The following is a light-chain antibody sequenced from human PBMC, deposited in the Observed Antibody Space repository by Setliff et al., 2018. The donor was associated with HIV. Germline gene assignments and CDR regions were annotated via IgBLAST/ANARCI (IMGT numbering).Light chain of an antibody. J-gene: IGLJ1*01. CDR2: DVT. Sequence: LTQPASVSGSPGQSITISCTGTSSDVGNYNYVSWYQQHPGIAPKLMIYDVTNRPSGVSNRFSGSKSGNTASLTISGLQAEDEADYYCSSFTTTTTYVFGTGTKVTVL. V-gene: IGLV2-14*03. CDR3: SSFTTTTTYV. CDR1: SSDVGNYNY.